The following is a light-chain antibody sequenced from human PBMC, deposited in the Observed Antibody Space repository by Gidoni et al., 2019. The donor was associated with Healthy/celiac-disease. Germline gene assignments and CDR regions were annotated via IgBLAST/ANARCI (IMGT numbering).Light chain of an antibody. Sequence: EIVLTQSPATLSWSPGERATLSCRASQSVSSYLAWYPQKPGQAPRLLIYDASNMATGIPARFSGSGSGTDFTLTISSLEPEDFAVYYCQQRSNWPITFGQGTKLEIK. CDR1: QSVSSY. J-gene: IGKJ2*01. CDR3: QQRSNWPIT. V-gene: IGKV3-11*01. CDR2: DAS.